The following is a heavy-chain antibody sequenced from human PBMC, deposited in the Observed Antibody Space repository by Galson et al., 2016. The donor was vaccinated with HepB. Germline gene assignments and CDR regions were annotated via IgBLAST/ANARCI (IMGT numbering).Heavy chain of an antibody. Sequence: QSGAEVKKPGESLKISCKASGYTFTNHWIAWVRQLPGKGLEWMGIIWPGDSAARYRPSFQAQVTISADKSITTAYLQWSSLKASDTAVYYCARQSSGWSSHFDSWGQGTLVTVSS. J-gene: IGHJ4*02. D-gene: IGHD6-19*01. CDR1: GYTFTNHW. CDR2: IWPGDSAA. V-gene: IGHV5-51*01. CDR3: ARQSSGWSSHFDS.